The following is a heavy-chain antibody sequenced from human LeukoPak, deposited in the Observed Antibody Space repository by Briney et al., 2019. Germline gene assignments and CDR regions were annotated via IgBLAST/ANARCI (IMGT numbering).Heavy chain of an antibody. Sequence: GGSLRLSCAASGFTFSGSAMHWVRQASGKGLEWVGRIRSKANSYATAYAASVKGRFTISRDDSKNTAYLQMNSLKTEDTAVYYCTRTLVAATTTYYYYYMDVWGKGTTVTVSS. CDR3: TRTLVAATTTYYYYYMDV. CDR2: IRSKANSYAT. D-gene: IGHD2-15*01. V-gene: IGHV3-73*01. J-gene: IGHJ6*03. CDR1: GFTFSGSA.